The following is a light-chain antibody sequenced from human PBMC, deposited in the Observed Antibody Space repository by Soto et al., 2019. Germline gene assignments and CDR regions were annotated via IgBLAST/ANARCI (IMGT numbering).Light chain of an antibody. CDR3: LQRSNWPYT. CDR2: DAS. CDR1: QSVSSS. Sequence: EIVLTQSPVTLSLSPGERATLSCRASQSVSSSLAWYQQKPGQAPRLLIHDASNRATGIPARFSGSGSGTDFTLTISSLDPEDFAVYYCLQRSNWPYTFGQGTKLEIK. J-gene: IGKJ2*01. V-gene: IGKV3-11*01.